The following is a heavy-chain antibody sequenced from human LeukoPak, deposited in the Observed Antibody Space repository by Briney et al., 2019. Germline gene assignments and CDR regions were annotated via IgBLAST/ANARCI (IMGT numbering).Heavy chain of an antibody. J-gene: IGHJ2*01. CDR2: INHSGST. Sequence: SETLSLTCAVYGGSFSGYYWSWIRQPPGKGLEWIGEINHSGSTNYNPSLKSRVTISVDTSKNQFSLKLSSVTAADTAVYYCGRGNQGSPPPGKVTTSGSRPFDLWGRGTLVTVSS. CDR1: GGSFSGYY. V-gene: IGHV4-34*01. CDR3: GRGNQGSPPPGKVTTSGSRPFDL. D-gene: IGHD4-11*01.